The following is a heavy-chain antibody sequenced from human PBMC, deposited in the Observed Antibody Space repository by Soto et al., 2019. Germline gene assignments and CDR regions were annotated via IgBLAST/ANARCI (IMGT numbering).Heavy chain of an antibody. J-gene: IGHJ5*02. D-gene: IGHD1-1*01. CDR3: AKVKRKAFRPPAGEPFDP. CDR1: GFTFSSYA. V-gene: IGHV3-23*01. Sequence: PGGSLRLSCAASGFTFSSYAMSWVRQAPGKGLEWVSAISGSGGSTYYADSVKGRFTISRDNSKNTLYLQMNSLRAEDTAVYYCAKVKRKAFRPPAGEPFDPWGQGTLVTVSS. CDR2: ISGSGGST.